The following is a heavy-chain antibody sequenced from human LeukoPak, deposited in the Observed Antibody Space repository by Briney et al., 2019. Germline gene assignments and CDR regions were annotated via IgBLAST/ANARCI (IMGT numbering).Heavy chain of an antibody. CDR3: ARVRDSSGLGY. D-gene: IGHD6-19*01. Sequence: ASVKVSCKVSGYTLTELSMHWVRQAPGKGLEWMGGFDPEDGETIYAQKFQGRVTMTGDTSISTAYMELSRLRSDDTAVYYCARVRDSSGLGYWGQGTLVTVSS. CDR2: FDPEDGET. CDR1: GYTLTELS. J-gene: IGHJ4*02. V-gene: IGHV1-24*01.